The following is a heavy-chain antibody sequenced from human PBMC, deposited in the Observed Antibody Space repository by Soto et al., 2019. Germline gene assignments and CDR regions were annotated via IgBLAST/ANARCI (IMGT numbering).Heavy chain of an antibody. CDR1: GFTFDDYA. V-gene: IGHV3-9*01. J-gene: IGHJ4*02. D-gene: IGHD3-10*01. CDR3: AKDMTGYYGSGSLFDY. Sequence: EVQLVESGGGLVQPGRSLRLSRTASGFTFDDYAMHWVRQAPGKGLEWVSGISWNSGSIGYADSVKGRFTISRDNAKNSLYLQMNSLRTEDTALYYCAKDMTGYYGSGSLFDYWGQGTLVTVSS. CDR2: ISWNSGSI.